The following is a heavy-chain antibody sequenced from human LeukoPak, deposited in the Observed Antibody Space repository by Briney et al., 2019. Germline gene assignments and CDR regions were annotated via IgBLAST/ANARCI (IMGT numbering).Heavy chain of an antibody. V-gene: IGHV1-18*01. CDR1: GYTFTNYG. D-gene: IGHD1-26*01. J-gene: IGHJ3*02. Sequence: ASVKVSCKASGYTFTNYGISWVRQAPGQGLEWMGWISVYKGNTNYAQKLQGRVTMTTDTSTSTAYMELRSLRSDDTAVYYCARVVVGATVLDAFDIWGQGTMVTVSS. CDR3: ARVVVGATVLDAFDI. CDR2: ISVYKGNT.